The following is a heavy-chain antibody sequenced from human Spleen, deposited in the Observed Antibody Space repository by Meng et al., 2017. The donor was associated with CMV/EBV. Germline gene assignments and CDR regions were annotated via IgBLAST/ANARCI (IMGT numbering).Heavy chain of an antibody. Sequence: ASVKVSCKASGYTFTSYDINWVRQATGQGLEWMGWMNPNSGNTGYAQKFQGRVTMTRSTSINTAYMEVSSLRPEDTAVYYCARVRFLEWSYAMDVWGQGTTVTVSS. V-gene: IGHV1-8*02. CDR1: GYTFTSYD. D-gene: IGHD3-3*01. CDR2: MNPNSGNT. CDR3: ARVRFLEWSYAMDV. J-gene: IGHJ6*02.